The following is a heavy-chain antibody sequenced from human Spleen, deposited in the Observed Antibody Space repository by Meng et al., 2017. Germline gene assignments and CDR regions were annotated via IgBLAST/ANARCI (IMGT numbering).Heavy chain of an antibody. Sequence: QLQLQESGPGLEKPSETLSLPCTVSAGSISSSNYYWAWIRQPPGMGLEWIGSIYHGGTTYYNPSLESRVTISVDTSKNQFSLKLTSVTAADTAMYYCARRGLVVAASWGQGTLVTVSS. CDR3: ARRGLVVAAS. J-gene: IGHJ5*02. CDR2: IYHGGTT. CDR1: AGSISSSNYY. D-gene: IGHD2-15*01. V-gene: IGHV4-39*01.